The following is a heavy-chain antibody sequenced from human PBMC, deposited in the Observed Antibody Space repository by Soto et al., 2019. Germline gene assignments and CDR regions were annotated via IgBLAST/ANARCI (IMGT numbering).Heavy chain of an antibody. CDR1: GGSISSGGYY. CDR3: ASAHAKDYYGSGRRFDY. J-gene: IGHJ4*02. V-gene: IGHV4-31*03. D-gene: IGHD3-10*01. CDR2: IYYSGST. Sequence: QVQLQESGPGLVKPSQTLSLTCTVSGGSISSGGYYWSWIRQHPGKGLEWIGYIYYSGSTYYNPSLKSRVTRSVDTSKHQYALELSAVSAADTAVYCCASAHAKDYYGSGRRFDYLGQGTLVTVSS.